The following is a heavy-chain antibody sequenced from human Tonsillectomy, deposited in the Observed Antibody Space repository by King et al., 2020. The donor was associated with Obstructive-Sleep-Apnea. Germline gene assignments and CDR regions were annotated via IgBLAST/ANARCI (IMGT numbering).Heavy chain of an antibody. V-gene: IGHV4-59*08. CDR3: ARNTEHYYYYGMDV. CDR2: IYYRGST. Sequence: VQLQESGPGLVKPSETLSLTCTVSGDSISSYYWSWIRQPPGKGLEWIGYIYYRGSTKYNPSLKSRVTISVDTSKNQFSLKLGSVTAADTAVYYCARNTEHYYYYGMDVWGQGTTVTVSS. CDR1: GDSISSYY. D-gene: IGHD1-26*01. J-gene: IGHJ6*02.